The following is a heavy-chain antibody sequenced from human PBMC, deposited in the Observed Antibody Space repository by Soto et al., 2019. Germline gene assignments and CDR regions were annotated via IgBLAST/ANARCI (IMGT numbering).Heavy chain of an antibody. J-gene: IGHJ4*02. CDR1: RDSISNYY. V-gene: IGHV4-59*01. Sequence: SETLSVTCTVSRDSISNYYWSWIRQPPWKGPEWIGYVYHSGITNYNPSLESRVTISLDTSKNQFSLKLKSVTAADTAVYYCATRPPGGECLVLFDYSSQGTLVTVSS. CDR3: ATRPPGGECLVLFDY. CDR2: VYHSGIT. D-gene: IGHD6-6*01.